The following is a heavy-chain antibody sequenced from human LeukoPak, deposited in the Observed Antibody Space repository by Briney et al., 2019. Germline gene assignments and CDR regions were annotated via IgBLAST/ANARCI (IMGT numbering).Heavy chain of an antibody. CDR3: ASGYSSGWPDY. CDR1: GFTFSSYS. Sequence: GGSLRLSCAASGFTFSSYSMNWVRQAPGKGLEWVSYISRSSSTIYYADSVKGRFTISRDDAKNSLYLQMNSLRAEDTAVYYCASGYSSGWPDYWGQGTLVTVSS. V-gene: IGHV3-48*01. J-gene: IGHJ4*02. CDR2: ISRSSSTI. D-gene: IGHD6-19*01.